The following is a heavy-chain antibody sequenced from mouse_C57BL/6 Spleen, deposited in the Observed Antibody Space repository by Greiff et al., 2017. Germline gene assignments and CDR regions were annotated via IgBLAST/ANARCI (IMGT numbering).Heavy chain of an antibody. Sequence: EVQLQQSGPELVKPGASVKISCKASGYSFTGYYMNWVKQSPEKSLEWIGEINPSTGGTTYNQKFKAKATLTVDKSSSTAYMQLKSLTSEYSAVYYCAIGLPNFFFDYWGQGTTLTVSS. CDR1: GYSFTGYY. V-gene: IGHV1-42*01. J-gene: IGHJ2*01. CDR2: INPSTGGT. CDR3: AIGLPNFFFDY.